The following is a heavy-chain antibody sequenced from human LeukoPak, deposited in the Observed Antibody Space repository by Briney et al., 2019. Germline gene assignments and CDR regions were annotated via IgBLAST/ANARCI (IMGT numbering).Heavy chain of an antibody. Sequence: SETLSLTCTVSGGSISSYYWSWIRQPPGKGLDWIGYIYYSGSTNYNPSLKSRVTISVDTSKNQFSLKLSSVTAADTAVYYCARREPGYYYGMDVWGQGTTVTVS. CDR2: IYYSGST. J-gene: IGHJ6*02. D-gene: IGHD1-26*01. CDR3: ARREPGYYYGMDV. V-gene: IGHV4-59*08. CDR1: GGSISSYY.